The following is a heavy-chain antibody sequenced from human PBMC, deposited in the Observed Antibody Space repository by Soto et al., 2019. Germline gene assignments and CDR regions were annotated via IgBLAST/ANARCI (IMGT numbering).Heavy chain of an antibody. D-gene: IGHD5-12*01. CDR3: ARGRGYDDFDY. V-gene: IGHV4-59*08. J-gene: IGHJ4*02. CDR2: IYYSGST. CDR1: GGSISSYY. Sequence: SETLSLTCTVSGGSISSYYWSWIRQPPGKGLEWIGYIYYSGSTNYNPSLKSRVTISVDTSKNQFSLKLSSVTAADTSVYYCARGRGYDDFDYWGQGTLVTVPQ.